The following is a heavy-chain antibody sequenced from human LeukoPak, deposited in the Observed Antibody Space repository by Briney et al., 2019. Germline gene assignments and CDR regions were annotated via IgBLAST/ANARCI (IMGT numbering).Heavy chain of an antibody. CDR1: GYTFTSCD. CDR3: TRGSGGRRDN. Sequence: ASVKVSCKASGYTFTSCDINWVRQATGQGLEWMGWMNPNSGNAGYGQSFQGRITMTRDISIGTAYMELSNLTSEDTAIYYCTRGSGGRRDNWGQGTLVTVSA. J-gene: IGHJ4*02. CDR2: MNPNSGNA. D-gene: IGHD4-23*01. V-gene: IGHV1-8*01.